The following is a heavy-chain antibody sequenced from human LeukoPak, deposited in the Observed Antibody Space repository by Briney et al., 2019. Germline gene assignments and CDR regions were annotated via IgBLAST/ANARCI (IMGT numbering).Heavy chain of an antibody. CDR1: GLTFSSYG. Sequence: PGGSLRLSCAASGLTFSSYGMHWVRQAPGKGLEWVAFIRYDGSNKYYADSVKGRFTISRDNSKNTLYLQMNSLRAEDTAVYYCAILSITIFGVVMEFDAFDIWGQGTMVTVSS. V-gene: IGHV3-30*02. J-gene: IGHJ3*02. CDR2: IRYDGSNK. D-gene: IGHD3-3*01. CDR3: AILSITIFGVVMEFDAFDI.